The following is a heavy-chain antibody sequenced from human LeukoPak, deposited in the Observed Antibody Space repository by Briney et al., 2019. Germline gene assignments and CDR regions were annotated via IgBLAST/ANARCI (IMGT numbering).Heavy chain of an antibody. V-gene: IGHV4-59*08. J-gene: IGHJ4*02. D-gene: IGHD1-26*01. CDR2: IYYSGST. CDR1: GGSISSYY. Sequence: PSETLSLTCTVSGGSISSYYWSWIRQPPGKVQEWIGTIYYSGSTYYNPSLKSRVTISVDTSKNQFSLKLSSVTAADTAVYYCARQGSGNYLSPVNYWGQGTLVTVSS. CDR3: ARQGSGNYLSPVNY.